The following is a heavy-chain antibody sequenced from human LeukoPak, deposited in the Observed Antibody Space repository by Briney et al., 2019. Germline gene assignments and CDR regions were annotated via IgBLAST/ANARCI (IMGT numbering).Heavy chain of an antibody. CDR2: IDPTDSYT. J-gene: IGHJ4*02. Sequence: KHGESLKISCKGSGYSFTSYWITWVRQMPGKGLEWMGMIDPTDSYTNYSPSFQGHVTISTDKSISTAYLHWTSLKASDTAIYYCARRGRSSSNFDFWGQGTLVTVSS. CDR1: GYSFTSYW. CDR3: ARRGRSSSNFDF. D-gene: IGHD6-6*01. V-gene: IGHV5-10-1*01.